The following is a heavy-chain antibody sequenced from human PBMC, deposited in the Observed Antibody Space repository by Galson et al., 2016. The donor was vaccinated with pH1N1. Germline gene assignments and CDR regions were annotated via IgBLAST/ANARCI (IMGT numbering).Heavy chain of an antibody. J-gene: IGHJ5*02. Sequence: SVKVSCKAAGGPFTTYAITWLRQAPGQGLEWMGGINPIFDTPNYAQKFQGRLMITTDESTGTAYMELGSLTSVDTAIYYCAKDRGIGGGFDPWGQGTLVTVSS. CDR2: INPIFDTP. V-gene: IGHV1-69*05. CDR3: AKDRGIGGGFDP. D-gene: IGHD3-16*01. CDR1: GGPFTTYA.